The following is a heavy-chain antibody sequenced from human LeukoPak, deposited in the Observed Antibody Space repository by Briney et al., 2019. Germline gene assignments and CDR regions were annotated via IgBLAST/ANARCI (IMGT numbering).Heavy chain of an antibody. CDR1: GFTFSDYY. J-gene: IGHJ6*02. V-gene: IGHV3-11*04. Sequence: GGSLRLSCAASGFTFSDYYMSWIRQAPGKGLEWVSYISSSGCTIYYADSVKGRFTISRDNAKNSLYLQMNSLRAEDTAVYYCAGIAVAGTRDYYYYDMDVWGQGTTVTVSS. D-gene: IGHD6-19*01. CDR2: ISSSGCTI. CDR3: AGIAVAGTRDYYYYDMDV.